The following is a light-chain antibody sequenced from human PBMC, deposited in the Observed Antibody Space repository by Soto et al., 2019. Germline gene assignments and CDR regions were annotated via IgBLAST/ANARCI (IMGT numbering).Light chain of an antibody. CDR3: QSYGSSLIV. V-gene: IGLV1-40*01. J-gene: IGLJ1*01. Sequence: QSVLTQPPSVSGAPGQRVTISCTGSSSNIGAGYDVHWYQQLPGTAPKLLMYGNSNRPSGVPDRFSGSKSGTSASLAITGLQAEDEAVYYCQSYGSSLIVFXTGTKLTVL. CDR2: GNS. CDR1: SSNIGAGYD.